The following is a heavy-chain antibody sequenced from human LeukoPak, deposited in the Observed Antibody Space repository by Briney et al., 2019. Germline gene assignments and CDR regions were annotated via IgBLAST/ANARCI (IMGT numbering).Heavy chain of an antibody. D-gene: IGHD5-12*01. CDR2: IYHSGST. J-gene: IGHJ3*02. CDR3: ARVDIVATSDHDAFDI. CDR1: GYSISSGYY. Sequence: PSETLSLTCTVSGYSISSGYYWGWIRQPPGKGLEWIGSIYHSGSTYYNPSLKSRITISVDTSKNQFSLKLSSVTAADTAVYYCARVDIVATSDHDAFDIWGQGTMVTVSS. V-gene: IGHV4-38-2*02.